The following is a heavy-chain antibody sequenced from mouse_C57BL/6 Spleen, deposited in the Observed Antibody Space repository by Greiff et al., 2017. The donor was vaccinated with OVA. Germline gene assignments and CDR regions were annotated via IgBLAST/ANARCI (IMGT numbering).Heavy chain of an antibody. J-gene: IGHJ2*01. V-gene: IGHV1-39*01. CDR3: AIRSGREDYFDY. D-gene: IGHD4-1*01. CDR1: GYSFTDYN. CDR2: INPNYGTT. Sequence: VQLKESGPELVKPGASVKISCKASGYSFTDYNMNWVKQSNGKSLEWIGVINPNYGTTSYNQKFKGKATLTVDQSASTAYMQLNSLTSEDSAVYYCAIRSGREDYFDYWGQGTTLTVSS.